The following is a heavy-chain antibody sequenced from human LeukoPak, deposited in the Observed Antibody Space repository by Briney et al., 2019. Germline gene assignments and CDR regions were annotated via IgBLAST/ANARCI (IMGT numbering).Heavy chain of an antibody. CDR2: ISSSSSYI. CDR3: ARGDILTGYYPSHFDY. J-gene: IGHJ4*02. D-gene: IGHD3-9*01. V-gene: IGHV3-21*01. Sequence: GGSLRLSCAASGFTFSSYSMNWVRQAPGKGLEWVSSISSSSSYIYYADSVKGRFTISRANAKNSLYLQMNSLRAEDTAVYYCARGDILTGYYPSHFDYWGQGTLVTVSS. CDR1: GFTFSSYS.